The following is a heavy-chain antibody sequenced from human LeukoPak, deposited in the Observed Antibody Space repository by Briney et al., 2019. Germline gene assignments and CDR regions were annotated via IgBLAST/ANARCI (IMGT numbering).Heavy chain of an antibody. J-gene: IGHJ4*02. V-gene: IGHV3-48*01. CDR3: ARVLTTVTSYFDY. D-gene: IGHD4-17*01. CDR1: GFTFSTYS. CDR2: ISSSTTNM. Sequence: GGSLRLSCAASGFTFSTYSMNWVRQAPGKGLEWVSYISSSTTNMYYADSVKGRFTISRDNAKNSLYLQMNSLRAENTAVYYCARVLTTVTSYFDYWGQGTLVTVSS.